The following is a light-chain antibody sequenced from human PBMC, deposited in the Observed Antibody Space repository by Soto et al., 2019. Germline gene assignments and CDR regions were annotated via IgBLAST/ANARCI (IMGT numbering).Light chain of an antibody. Sequence: PGERATLSCWASQSLRSSYLAWYQRKPGQAPRLPMFGASRRATGIPDRFNGSGSGTDFILTISRLEPEDVAVYYCQQHGTSPYTFGQGTVLEIK. CDR2: GAS. V-gene: IGKV3-20*01. CDR1: QSLRSSY. J-gene: IGKJ2*01. CDR3: QQHGTSPYT.